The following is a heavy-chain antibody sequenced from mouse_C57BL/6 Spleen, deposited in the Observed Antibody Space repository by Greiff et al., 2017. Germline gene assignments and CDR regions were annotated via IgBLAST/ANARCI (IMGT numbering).Heavy chain of an antibody. CDR2: IHPNSGST. V-gene: IGHV1-64*01. J-gene: IGHJ3*01. CDR3: ARSGLLLWAAY. D-gene: IGHD2-3*01. CDR1: GYTFTSYW. Sequence: QVQLKQPGAELVKPGASVKLSCKASGYTFTSYWMHWVKQRPGQGLEWIGMIHPNSGSTNYNEKFKSKATLTVDKSSSTAYMQLSSLTSEDSAVYYCARSGLLLWAAYWGQGTLVTVSA.